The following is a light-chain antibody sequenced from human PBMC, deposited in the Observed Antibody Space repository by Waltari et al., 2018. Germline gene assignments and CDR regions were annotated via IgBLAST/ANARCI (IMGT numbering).Light chain of an antibody. Sequence: DIVMTQSPLSLPVTPGEPASISCRSSQSLLHSSGYNLLDWYLQKPGQSQQLLIYLGSNRASGVPDRFSGSASGTDFTLTISRVEAEDVGVYYCMQSLQIPVTFGQGTKVEIK. CDR3: MQSLQIPVT. CDR2: LGS. CDR1: QSLLHSSGYNL. J-gene: IGKJ1*01. V-gene: IGKV2-28*01.